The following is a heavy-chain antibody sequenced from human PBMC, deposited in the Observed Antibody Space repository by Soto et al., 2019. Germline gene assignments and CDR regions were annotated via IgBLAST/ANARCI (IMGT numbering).Heavy chain of an antibody. J-gene: IGHJ4*02. D-gene: IGHD6-19*01. V-gene: IGHV3-53*01. CDR1: GFTVSISY. CDR3: ARGKGIGWYESSDY. Sequence: EVQLVESGGGLIQPGESLRLSCAASGFTVSISYMSWVRQAPGKGLEWVSTIYRDGGTNYADSVEGRFTISRDNSKNTLYLQMNSLRAEDTATYYCARGKGIGWYESSDYWGQGTLVTVSS. CDR2: IYRDGGT.